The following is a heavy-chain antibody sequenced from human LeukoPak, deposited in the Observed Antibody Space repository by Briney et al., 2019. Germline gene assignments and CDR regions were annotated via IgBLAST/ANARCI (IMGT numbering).Heavy chain of an antibody. V-gene: IGHV3-74*01. CDR3: AKCILTGYYKGYMDV. Sequence: GGSLRLSCAASGFTFSSYSMNWVRQAPGKGLVGVSRINSDGRITNYADSVKGRFTISRDNAKNTLYLQMNSLRAEDTAIYYCAKCILTGYYKGYMDVWGKGTTVTISS. CDR1: GFTFSSYS. D-gene: IGHD3-9*01. J-gene: IGHJ6*03. CDR2: INSDGRIT.